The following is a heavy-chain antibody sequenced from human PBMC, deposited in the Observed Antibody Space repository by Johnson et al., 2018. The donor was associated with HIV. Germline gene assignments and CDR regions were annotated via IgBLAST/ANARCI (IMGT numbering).Heavy chain of an antibody. CDR1: GFTFSSYW. Sequence: VQLVESGGGLVQPGGSLRLSCAASGFTFSSYWMSWVRQAPGKGLEWVANIKQDGSEKNYVDSVKGRFTISRDNAKNSLYLQMNSLRAEDTAVYYCARDRPSSSVWSGYDAFDIWGQGTMVTVSS. V-gene: IGHV3-7*05. CDR3: ARDRPSSSVWSGYDAFDI. J-gene: IGHJ3*02. CDR2: IKQDGSEK. D-gene: IGHD3-3*01.